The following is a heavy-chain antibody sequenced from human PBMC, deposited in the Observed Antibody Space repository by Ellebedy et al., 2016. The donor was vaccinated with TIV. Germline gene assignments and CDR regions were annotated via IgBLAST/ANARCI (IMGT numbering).Heavy chain of an antibody. V-gene: IGHV3-33*01. D-gene: IGHD3-10*01. J-gene: IGHJ4*02. CDR2: IWYDGSNK. CDR1: GFTFSSYG. CDR3: ARDGGSMVRGVPFDY. Sequence: GESLKISXAASGFTFSSYGVHWVRQAPGKGLEWVAVIWYDGSNKYYADSVKGRFTISRDNSKSTLYLQMNSLRAEDTAVYYCARDGGSMVRGVPFDYWGQGTLVTVSS.